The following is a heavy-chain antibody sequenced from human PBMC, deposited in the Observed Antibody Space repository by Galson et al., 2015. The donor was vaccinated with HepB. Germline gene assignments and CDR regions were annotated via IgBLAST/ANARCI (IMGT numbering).Heavy chain of an antibody. V-gene: IGHV3-48*02. D-gene: IGHD3-10*01. CDR1: RFTFSTHS. J-gene: IGHJ2*01. CDR2: ITGTGVIV. CDR3: ARDGRSPVEFWFDL. Sequence: SLRLSCAASRFTFSTHSMNWVRQAPGKGLEWIAYITGTGVIVYADSVQGRFTISRDNAKYSLFLQMNSLRDEDTAVYCCARDGRSPVEFWFDLWGRGTLVTVSS.